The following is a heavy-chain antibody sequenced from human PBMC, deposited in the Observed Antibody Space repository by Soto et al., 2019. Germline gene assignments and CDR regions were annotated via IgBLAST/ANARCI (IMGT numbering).Heavy chain of an antibody. CDR3: ARGGSSSWYKIGYYYYGMDV. Sequence: PSETLSLTCTVSGGSISSYYWSWIRQPPGKGLEWIGYIYYSGSTNYNPSLKSRVTISVDTSKNQFSLKLSSVTAADTAVYYCARGGSSSWYKIGYYYYGMDVWGQGTTVTVSS. J-gene: IGHJ6*02. CDR2: IYYSGST. D-gene: IGHD6-13*01. CDR1: GGSISSYY. V-gene: IGHV4-59*01.